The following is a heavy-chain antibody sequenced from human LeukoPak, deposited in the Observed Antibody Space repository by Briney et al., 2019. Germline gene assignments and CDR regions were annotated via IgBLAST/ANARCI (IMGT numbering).Heavy chain of an antibody. J-gene: IGHJ4*03. Sequence: GGSLRLSCTASGFTFSSYWMTWVRQAPGKGLEWVANIKHDGYEKYYADSVVGRLTIFRDNAKNSLFLQMNNVRAEDMAVYYCVKGGWVHGLEFWGQGTLV. CDR1: GFTFSSYW. CDR2: IKHDGYEK. D-gene: IGHD1-1*01. V-gene: IGHV3-7*01. CDR3: VKGGWVHGLEF.